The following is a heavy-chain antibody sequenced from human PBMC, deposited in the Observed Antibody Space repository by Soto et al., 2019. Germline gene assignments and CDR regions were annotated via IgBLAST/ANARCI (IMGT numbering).Heavy chain of an antibody. V-gene: IGHV1-69*13. Sequence: ASVKVSCKASGGTFSSYAISWVRQAPGQGLEWMGGIIPIFGTANYAQKFQGRVTITADESTSTAYMELSSLRSEDTVVYYCARVGGNYDYYYGMDVWGQGTTVTVSS. CDR1: GGTFSSYA. D-gene: IGHD2-21*02. CDR2: IIPIFGTA. CDR3: ARVGGNYDYYYGMDV. J-gene: IGHJ6*02.